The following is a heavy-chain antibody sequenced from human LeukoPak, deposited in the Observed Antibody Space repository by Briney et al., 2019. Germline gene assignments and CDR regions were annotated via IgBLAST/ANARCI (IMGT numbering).Heavy chain of an antibody. V-gene: IGHV3-43*02. CDR3: TKDTSTSVATWGYFQY. D-gene: IGHD5/OR15-5a*01. Sequence: GGSLRLSCAASGFTFGDYAMHWVRQAPGKGLEWVSLISDDGDTTDYADSVKGRFTISRDNSKSSMYLQLNSLRPEDTATHYCTKDTSTSVATWGYFQYWGEGTLVTVSS. J-gene: IGHJ1*01. CDR1: GFTFGDYA. CDR2: ISDDGDTT.